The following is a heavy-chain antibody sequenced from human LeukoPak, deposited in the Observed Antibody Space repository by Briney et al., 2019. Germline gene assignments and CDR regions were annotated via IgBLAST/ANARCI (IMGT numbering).Heavy chain of an antibody. CDR1: GGSISSYY. J-gene: IGHJ3*02. D-gene: IGHD1-26*01. CDR2: IYYSGST. V-gene: IGHV4-59*01. Sequence: SETLSLTCTVSGGSISSYYWSWIRQPPGRGLEWIGYIYYSGSTNYNPSLKSRVTISVDTSKNQFSLKLSSVTAADTAVYYCARVVDSGSYDDAFDIWGQGTMVTVSS. CDR3: ARVVDSGSYDDAFDI.